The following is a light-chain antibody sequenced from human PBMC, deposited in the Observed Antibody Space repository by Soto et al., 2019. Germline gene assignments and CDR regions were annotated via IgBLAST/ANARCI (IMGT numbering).Light chain of an antibody. J-gene: IGLJ2*01. V-gene: IGLV1-44*01. CDR2: GYN. Sequence: QSVLTQSHSASGTPGQGVTISCFGSSSNIGSNTVNWYLQLPGAAPKLLIYGYNQRPSGIPDRFPGSKSGTSASLAVSGLQSEDEADYYCAAWDDSLNGLVFGGGTKVTVL. CDR3: AAWDDSLNGLV. CDR1: SSNIGSNT.